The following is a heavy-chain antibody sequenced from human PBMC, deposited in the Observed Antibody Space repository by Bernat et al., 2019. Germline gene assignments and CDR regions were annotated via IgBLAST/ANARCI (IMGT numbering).Heavy chain of an antibody. Sequence: QEQLVESGGGLVEPGGSLRLSCAASGFTFSDYYMNWIRQAPGKGLEWVSDISSSSYYTNYADSVKGRFTISRDNAKNSLYLQMNSLRVDDTAVYYCARGAPQICWGQGTLVTVSA. CDR2: ISSSSYYT. J-gene: IGHJ4*02. CDR3: ARGAPQIC. V-gene: IGHV3-11*05. CDR1: GFTFSDYY.